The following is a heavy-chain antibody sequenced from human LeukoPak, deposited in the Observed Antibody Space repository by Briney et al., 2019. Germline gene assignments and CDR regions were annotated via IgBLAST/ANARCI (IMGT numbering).Heavy chain of an antibody. D-gene: IGHD4-11*01. V-gene: IGHV1-69*13. CDR1: GYTFTSYG. J-gene: IGHJ4*02. CDR3: ARALSPMTTVTTSDY. CDR2: IIPIFGTA. Sequence: ASVKVSCKASGYTFTSYGISWVRQAPGQGLEWMGGIIPIFGTANYAQKFQGRVTITADESTSTAYMELSSLRSEDTAVYYCARALSPMTTVTTSDYWGQGTLVTVSS.